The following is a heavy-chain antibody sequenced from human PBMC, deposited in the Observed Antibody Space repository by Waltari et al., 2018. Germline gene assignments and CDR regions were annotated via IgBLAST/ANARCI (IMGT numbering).Heavy chain of an antibody. J-gene: IGHJ5*02. CDR2: IYYSGST. Sequence: QVQLQESGPGLVKPSETLSLTCTVPGGSISSYYWSWIRQPPGKGLEWIGYIYYSGSTNYNPSLKSRVTISVDTSKNQFSLKLSSVTAADTAVYYCARVGWYSSSRSPPGWFDPWGQGTLVTVSS. CDR3: ARVGWYSSSRSPPGWFDP. CDR1: GGSISSYY. V-gene: IGHV4-59*01. D-gene: IGHD6-13*01.